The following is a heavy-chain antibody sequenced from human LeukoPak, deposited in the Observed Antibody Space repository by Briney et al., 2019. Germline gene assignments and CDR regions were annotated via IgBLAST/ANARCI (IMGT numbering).Heavy chain of an antibody. J-gene: IGHJ4*02. D-gene: IGHD3-9*01. V-gene: IGHV3-23*01. CDR3: AKDDTICLDY. CDR2: ISGSGGSP. Sequence: PGGSLRLSCAASGFTFGSYAMSWVRQAPGKGLEWVSAISGSGGSPWYADSVRGRSTISRDNSKNTVYLQMQSLRAKDTAVYYCAKDDTICLDYWGQGTLVTVSS. CDR1: GFTFGSYA.